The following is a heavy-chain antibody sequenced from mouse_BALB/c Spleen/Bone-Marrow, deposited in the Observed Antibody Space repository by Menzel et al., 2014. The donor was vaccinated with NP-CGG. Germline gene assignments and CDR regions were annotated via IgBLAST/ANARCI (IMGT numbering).Heavy chain of an antibody. J-gene: IGHJ4*01. Sequence: EVQLQQSGAELVKPGASVKLSCTASGFNIKDTYMHWVKQRPEQGLEWIGRIDRANGNTKYDPKFQGKATITADTSSNTAYLQLSRLTSEDTAVYYCAGASYYAMDYWGQGTSVTVSS. V-gene: IGHV14-3*02. CDR2: IDRANGNT. CDR1: GFNIKDTY. CDR3: AGASYYAMDY.